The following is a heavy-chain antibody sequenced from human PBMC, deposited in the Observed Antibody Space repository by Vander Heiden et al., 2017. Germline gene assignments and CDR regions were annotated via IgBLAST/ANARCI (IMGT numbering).Heavy chain of an antibody. Sequence: QVHVPEPCPRLVTPWQTLSLTCTVSGAPVSAHSWSWVRQPPGKGLEWIGYIYYSGSTNYNPPLKSRITISVDTSKNQFSLKLSAVTAADTAVYYCARYDRLYYFDYWGQGTLVTVSS. V-gene: IGHV4-59*02. CDR3: ARYDRLYYFDY. D-gene: IGHD3-16*01. J-gene: IGHJ4*02. CDR1: GAPVSAHS. CDR2: IYYSGST.